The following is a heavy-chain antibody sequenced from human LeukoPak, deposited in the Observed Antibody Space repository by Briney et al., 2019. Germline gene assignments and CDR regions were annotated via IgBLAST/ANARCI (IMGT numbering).Heavy chain of an antibody. D-gene: IGHD3-22*01. Sequence: ASVKVSCKTSGYTFTDSYIHWVRQAPGQGLEWMGRINPNSGDPNYPQKFQGRVTMTRDTSISTAYMELSRLRSDDTAVYYCARAPDIYYDSSGYLFDYWGQGTLVTVSS. J-gene: IGHJ4*02. V-gene: IGHV1-2*06. CDR1: GYTFTDSY. CDR3: ARAPDIYYDSSGYLFDY. CDR2: INPNSGDP.